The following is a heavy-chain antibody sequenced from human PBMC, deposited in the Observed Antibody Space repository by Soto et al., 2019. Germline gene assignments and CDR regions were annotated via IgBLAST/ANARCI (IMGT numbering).Heavy chain of an antibody. D-gene: IGHD6-6*01. CDR2: ISSSSSYI. J-gene: IGHJ6*02. CDR3: ARDQKASWQLGGYYYYYGMDV. CDR1: GFTFSSYS. Sequence: GGSLRLSCAASGFTFSSYSMNWVRQAPGKGLEWVSSISSSSSYIYYADSVKGRFTISRDNAKNSLYLQMNSLRAEDTAVYYCARDQKASWQLGGYYYYYGMDVWGQGTTVTVYS. V-gene: IGHV3-21*01.